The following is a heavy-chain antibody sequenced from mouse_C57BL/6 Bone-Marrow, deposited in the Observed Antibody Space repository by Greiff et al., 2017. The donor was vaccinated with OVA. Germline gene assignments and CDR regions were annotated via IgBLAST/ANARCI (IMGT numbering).Heavy chain of an antibody. V-gene: IGHV1-55*01. CDR2: IYPGSGST. CDR1: CSTFPLSC. J-gene: IGHJ1*03. D-gene: IGHD1-1*01. Sequence: VQLPPSGAALVPPCASVPLSCSASCSTFPLSCLPCLTPTPVHFLAWIGDIYPGSGSTNYNEKFKSKATLTVDTSSSTAYMQLSSLTSEDSAVYYCARWYYGSRWWYFDVWGTGTTVTVSS. CDR3: ARWYYGSRWWYFDV.